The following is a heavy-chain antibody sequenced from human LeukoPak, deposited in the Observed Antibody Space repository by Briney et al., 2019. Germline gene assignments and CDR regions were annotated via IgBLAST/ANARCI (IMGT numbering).Heavy chain of an antibody. Sequence: SETLSLTCAVYGGSFSGYYWSWIRQPPGKGLEWIGEINHSGSTNYNPSLKSRVTISVDTSKNQFSLKLSSVTAADTAVYYCARGFGDIAPFGPWGQGTLVTVSS. V-gene: IGHV4-34*01. CDR1: GGSFSGYY. CDR3: ARGFGDIAPFGP. CDR2: INHSGST. J-gene: IGHJ5*02. D-gene: IGHD3-10*01.